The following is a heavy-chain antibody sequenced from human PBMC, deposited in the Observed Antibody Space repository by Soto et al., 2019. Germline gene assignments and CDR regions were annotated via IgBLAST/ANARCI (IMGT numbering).Heavy chain of an antibody. Sequence: GGSLRLSCAASGFTFSTYAMSWVRQAPGKGLEWVSGVSDSGGSTYYADSVKGRFTISRDNSKNTLYLQMNSLRGEDTAVYYCDKRGASAYYGAFDYWGQGSLVTVSS. CDR3: DKRGASAYYGAFDY. CDR1: GFTFSTYA. D-gene: IGHD3-22*01. J-gene: IGHJ4*02. CDR2: VSDSGGST. V-gene: IGHV3-23*01.